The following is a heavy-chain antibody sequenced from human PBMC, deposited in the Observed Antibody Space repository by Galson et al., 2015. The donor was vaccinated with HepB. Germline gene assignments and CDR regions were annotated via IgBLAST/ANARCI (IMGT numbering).Heavy chain of an antibody. Sequence: SVKVSCKASGYTFTSYGISWVRQAPGQGLEWMGWISAYNGNTNYAQKLQGRVTMTTDTSTSTAYMELRSLRSDDTAVYYCARAPGRGRFSSAMVRVWFDPWGQGTLVTVSS. J-gene: IGHJ5*02. D-gene: IGHD5-18*01. CDR1: GYTFTSYG. CDR2: ISAYNGNT. CDR3: ARAPGRGRFSSAMVRVWFDP. V-gene: IGHV1-18*01.